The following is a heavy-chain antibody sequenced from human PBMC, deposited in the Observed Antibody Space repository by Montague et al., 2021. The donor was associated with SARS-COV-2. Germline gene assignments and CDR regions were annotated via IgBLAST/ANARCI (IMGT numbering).Heavy chain of an antibody. V-gene: IGHV4-59*01. J-gene: IGHJ4*02. D-gene: IGHD5-24*01. CDR3: ARVFPRWPQFDPYFDY. CDR1: GGSISSYH. Sequence: SETLSLTCTVSGGSISSYHWSWIRQPPGKGLEWIGYIYYSGSTNYNPSLKSRVTISVDTSKNQFSLKLSSVTAADTAVYYCARVFPRWPQFDPYFDYWGQGTLVTVSS. CDR2: IYYSGST.